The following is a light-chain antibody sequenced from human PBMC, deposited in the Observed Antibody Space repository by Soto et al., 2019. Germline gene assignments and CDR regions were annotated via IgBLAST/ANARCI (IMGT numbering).Light chain of an antibody. CDR3: QQYDNLPT. CDR1: QDINKN. J-gene: IGKJ5*01. Sequence: DIQMTQSPSSLSASVGDRVTITCQASQDINKNLIWYQQKPGRAPKLLIYDASDLETGVPSRFCGSGSGTDFTFTISSLQPEDIATYYCQQYDNLPTFGQGTRLEIK. V-gene: IGKV1-33*01. CDR2: DAS.